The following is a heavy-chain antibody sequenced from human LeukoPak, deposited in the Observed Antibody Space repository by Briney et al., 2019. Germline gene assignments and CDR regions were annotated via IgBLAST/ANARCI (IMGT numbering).Heavy chain of an antibody. CDR1: GYTLTELS. J-gene: IGHJ3*02. D-gene: IGHD3-9*01. Sequence: ASVKVSCKVSGYTLTELSMHWVRQAPRKGLEWMGGFDPEDGETIYAQKFQGRVTMTEDTSTDTAYMELSSLRSEDTAVYYCATSTYYDILTGSARDAFDIWGQGTMVTVSS. CDR3: ATSTYYDILTGSARDAFDI. V-gene: IGHV1-24*01. CDR2: FDPEDGET.